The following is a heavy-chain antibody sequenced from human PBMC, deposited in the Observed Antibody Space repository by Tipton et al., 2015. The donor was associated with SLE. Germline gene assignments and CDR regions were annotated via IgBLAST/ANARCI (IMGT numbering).Heavy chain of an antibody. D-gene: IGHD6-13*01. Sequence: SLRLSCAASGFTFSSYGMHWVRQAPGKGLEWVAVISYDGSNKYYADSVKGRFTISRDNSKNSLYLQMNSLRAEDTALYYCATIATTGTDFDYWGQGTLVTVSS. V-gene: IGHV3-30*03. CDR2: ISYDGSNK. J-gene: IGHJ4*02. CDR1: GFTFSSYG. CDR3: ATIATTGTDFDY.